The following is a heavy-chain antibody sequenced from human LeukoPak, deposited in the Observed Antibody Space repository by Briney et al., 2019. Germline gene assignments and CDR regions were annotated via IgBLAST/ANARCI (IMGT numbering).Heavy chain of an antibody. CDR3: ARDDHYGSGSYYTLDY. Sequence: PGGSLRLSCAASGFTFSSYAMHWVRQAPGKGLEWVAVISYDGGNKYYADSVKGRFTISRDNSENTLYLQMNSLRAEDTAVYYCARDDHYGSGSYYTLDYWGQGTLVTVSS. J-gene: IGHJ4*02. V-gene: IGHV3-30-3*01. CDR2: ISYDGGNK. D-gene: IGHD3-10*01. CDR1: GFTFSSYA.